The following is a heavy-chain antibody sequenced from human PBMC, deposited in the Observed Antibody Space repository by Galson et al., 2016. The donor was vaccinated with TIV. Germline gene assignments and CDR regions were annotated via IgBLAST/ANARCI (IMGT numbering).Heavy chain of an antibody. J-gene: IGHJ6*02. CDR1: GYTFSTYW. CDR2: IYPGDSDT. D-gene: IGHD3-22*01. CDR3: ATLHTHSKDYYDSTANPPPGLDV. V-gene: IGHV5-51*03. Sequence: QSGAEVKKPGESLKISCKGSGYTFSTYWIAWVRQMPGKGLEWMGIIYPGDSDTRYSPSFQGQVTISADKSISTAYLQWGSLKASDTSIYYCATLHTHSKDYYDSTANPPPGLDVWGQGTTVTVSS.